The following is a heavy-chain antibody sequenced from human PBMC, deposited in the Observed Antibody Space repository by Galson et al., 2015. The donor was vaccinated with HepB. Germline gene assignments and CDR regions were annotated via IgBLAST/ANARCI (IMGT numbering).Heavy chain of an antibody. CDR2: FYSSANT. CDR1: GDSFSGYY. CDR3: ARGIYCGGDCYYWFNT. J-gene: IGHJ5*02. V-gene: IGHV4-59*01. D-gene: IGHD2-21*01. Sequence: ETLSLTCNVSGDSFSGYYWTWIRQPPGKGLEWIGYFYSSANTNYNPSLKSRATLSVDRSKRQFSLRLTSVTAADTAIYYCARGIYCGGDCYYWFNTWGQGILVTVSS.